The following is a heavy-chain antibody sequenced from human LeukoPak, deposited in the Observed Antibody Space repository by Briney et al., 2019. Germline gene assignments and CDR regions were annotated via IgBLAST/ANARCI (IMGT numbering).Heavy chain of an antibody. CDR2: ISYDGSNK. J-gene: IGHJ5*02. V-gene: IGHV3-30-3*01. CDR3: ARDLEDCSGGSCYSWFDP. Sequence: PGRSLRLSCAASGFTFSSYAMHWVRQAPGKGLERVAVISYDGSNKYYADSVKGRFTISRDNSKNTLYLQMNSLRAEDTAVYYCARDLEDCSGGSCYSWFDPWGQGTLVTVSS. D-gene: IGHD2-15*01. CDR1: GFTFSSYA.